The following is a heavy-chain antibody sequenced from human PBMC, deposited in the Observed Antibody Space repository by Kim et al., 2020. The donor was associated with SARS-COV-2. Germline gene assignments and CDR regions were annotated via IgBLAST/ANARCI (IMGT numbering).Heavy chain of an antibody. V-gene: IGHV4-39*01. J-gene: IGHJ5*02. CDR3: ARHNPGFLEWMGWFDP. Sequence: SLKRRVTISVDTSKNQFSLRLSSVTAADTAVYYCARHNPGFLEWMGWFDPWGQGTLVTVSS. D-gene: IGHD3-3*01.